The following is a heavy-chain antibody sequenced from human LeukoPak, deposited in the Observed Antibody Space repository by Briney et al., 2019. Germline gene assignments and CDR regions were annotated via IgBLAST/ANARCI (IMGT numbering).Heavy chain of an antibody. V-gene: IGHV3-7*01. Sequence: GGSLRLSCAASGFTFSSYWMTWVRQAPGKGLEWVANIKQDGSDKYYVDSVKGRFTISRDNAKNSLYLQMNSLRADDTALYYCARQYSSSWYALGYLDYWGQRTLVTVSS. CDR2: IKQDGSDK. D-gene: IGHD6-13*01. J-gene: IGHJ4*02. CDR1: GFTFSSYW. CDR3: ARQYSSSWYALGYLDY.